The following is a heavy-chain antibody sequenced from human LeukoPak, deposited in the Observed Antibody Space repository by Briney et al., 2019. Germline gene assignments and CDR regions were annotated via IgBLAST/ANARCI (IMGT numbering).Heavy chain of an antibody. CDR2: INHSGST. CDR3: ARGVAVHTEGY. D-gene: IGHD1-1*01. J-gene: IGHJ4*02. Sequence: KPSETLSLTCAVYGGSFSGYYWSWIRQPPGKGPEWIGEINHSGSTNYNPSLKSRVTISVDKSKNQFSLKLCSVTAADTAVYYCARGVAVHTEGYWGQGTLVTVSS. V-gene: IGHV4-34*01. CDR1: GGSFSGYY.